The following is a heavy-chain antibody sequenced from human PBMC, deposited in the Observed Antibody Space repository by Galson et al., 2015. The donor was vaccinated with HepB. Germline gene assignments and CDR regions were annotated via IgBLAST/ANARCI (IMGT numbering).Heavy chain of an antibody. J-gene: IGHJ4*02. Sequence: SLRLSCAASGFTFSSYGMHWVRQAPGKGLERVAVISYDGSNKYYADSVKGRFTISRDNSKNTLYLQMNSLRAEDTAVYYCAKDLVGTGVVRGVIDYWGQGTLVTVSS. CDR3: AKDLVGTGVVRGVIDY. CDR2: ISYDGSNK. CDR1: GFTFSSYG. V-gene: IGHV3-30*18. D-gene: IGHD3-10*01.